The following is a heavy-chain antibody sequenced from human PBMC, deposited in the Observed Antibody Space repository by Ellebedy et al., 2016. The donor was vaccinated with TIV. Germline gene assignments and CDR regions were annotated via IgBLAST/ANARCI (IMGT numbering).Heavy chain of an antibody. J-gene: IGHJ4*02. CDR2: INAGNGNT. CDR1: GYNFTSYA. CDR3: AREDRYSRLDY. V-gene: IGHV1-3*01. D-gene: IGHD6-13*01. Sequence: ASVKVSCKASGYNFTSYAMHWVRQAPGQRLEWMGWINAGNGNTKYSQKFQGRVTMTTDTSTSTAYMELRSLRSDDTAVYYCAREDRYSRLDYWGQGTLVTVSS.